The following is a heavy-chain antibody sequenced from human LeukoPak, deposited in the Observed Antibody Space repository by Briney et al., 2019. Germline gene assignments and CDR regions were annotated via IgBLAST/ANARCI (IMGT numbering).Heavy chain of an antibody. CDR1: GGSISGDY. Sequence: SETLSLTCTVSGGSISGDYWSWIRQPPGQGLEWVAYIYYTGRTNYNPSLKSRVTISVDTSKNQFSLKLSSVTAADTAVYYCARLQGHSTAVFDHWGQGTLVTVSS. V-gene: IGHV4-59*01. D-gene: IGHD2-21*01. J-gene: IGHJ4*02. CDR3: ARLQGHSTAVFDH. CDR2: IYYTGRT.